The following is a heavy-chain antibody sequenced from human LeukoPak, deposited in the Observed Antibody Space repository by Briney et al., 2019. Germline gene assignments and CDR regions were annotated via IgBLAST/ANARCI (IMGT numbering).Heavy chain of an antibody. CDR3: ARQKGIAAAGAPDY. V-gene: IGHV4-39*01. CDR2: IYYSGST. J-gene: IGHJ4*02. Sequence: PSETLSLTCTVSGGSISSSSYYWGWIRQPPGKGLEWIGSIYYSGSTYYNPSLKSRVTISVDTSKNQFSLKLGSVTAADTAVYCCARQKGIAAAGAPDYWGQGTLVTVSS. D-gene: IGHD6-13*01. CDR1: GGSISSSSYY.